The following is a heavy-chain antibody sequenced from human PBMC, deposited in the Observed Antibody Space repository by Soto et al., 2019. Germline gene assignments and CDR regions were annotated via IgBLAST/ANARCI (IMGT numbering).Heavy chain of an antibody. CDR1: GFSLRTSGVG. Sequence: SGPTLVNPTQTLTLTYTFSGFSLRTSGVGVGWIRQPPGKALEWLALIYWDDDKRYSPSLKSRLTITKDTSKNQVVLTMTNMDPVDTATYYCAHMITMIVGSSYYFDYWGQGTLVTVSS. CDR3: AHMITMIVGSSYYFDY. J-gene: IGHJ4*02. V-gene: IGHV2-5*02. D-gene: IGHD3-22*01. CDR2: IYWDDDK.